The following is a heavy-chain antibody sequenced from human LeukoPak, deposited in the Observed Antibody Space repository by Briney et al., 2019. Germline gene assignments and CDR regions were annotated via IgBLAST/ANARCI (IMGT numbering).Heavy chain of an antibody. D-gene: IGHD3-22*01. J-gene: IGHJ4*02. Sequence: GGSLRLSCAASGFTFSSYGMSWVRQAPGKGLEWVSAISGSGGSTYYADSVKGRFTISRDNSKNTLYLQMNSLRAEDTAVYYCARFMGRDSSGYYARFDYWGQGTLVTVSS. CDR1: GFTFSSYG. CDR3: ARFMGRDSSGYYARFDY. CDR2: ISGSGGST. V-gene: IGHV3-23*01.